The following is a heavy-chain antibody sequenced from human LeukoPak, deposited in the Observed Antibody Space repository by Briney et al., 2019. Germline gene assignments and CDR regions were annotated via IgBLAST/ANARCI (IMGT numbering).Heavy chain of an antibody. J-gene: IGHJ6*03. CDR2: IRYNGGNT. Sequence: QPGGSLRLSCAGSGFSVSSNYMTWVRQAPGMGLEWVAFIRYNGGNTYYADSVKGRFTISRDNSKNTMYLQMNSLNAEDTAVYYCAKDEVVPGYYYTDVWGRGTTVTISS. CDR3: AKDEVVPGYYYTDV. D-gene: IGHD2-2*01. CDR1: GFSVSSNY. V-gene: IGHV3-30*02.